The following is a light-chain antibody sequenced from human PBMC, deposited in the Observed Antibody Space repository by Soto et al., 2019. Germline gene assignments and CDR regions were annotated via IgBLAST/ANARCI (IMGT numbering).Light chain of an antibody. V-gene: IGLV2-14*03. CDR2: DVT. J-gene: IGLJ2*01. Sequence: QSALTQPASVSGSPGQSITISCTGTSSDVGGYNYVSWYQHHPGKAPKLMIYDVTNRPSGASNRFSGSKSGNTASLTISGVQSEDEASYYCSSYTTTSTVVFGGGTKLTVL. CDR1: SSDVGGYNY. CDR3: SSYTTTSTVV.